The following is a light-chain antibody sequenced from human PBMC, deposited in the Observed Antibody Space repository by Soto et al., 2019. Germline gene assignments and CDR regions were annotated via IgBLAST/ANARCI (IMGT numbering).Light chain of an antibody. V-gene: IGKV3-15*01. Sequence: EVVMTQSPATLSVSPGERATLSCRASQSTSSNLAWYQHKPGQGPRLLIHDASTRATGVPARFSGSGSGTEFTRTISSLQSEDVAVYYWKQYHALPETFGHGTKV. CDR1: QSTSSN. J-gene: IGKJ1*01. CDR2: DAS. CDR3: KQYHALPET.